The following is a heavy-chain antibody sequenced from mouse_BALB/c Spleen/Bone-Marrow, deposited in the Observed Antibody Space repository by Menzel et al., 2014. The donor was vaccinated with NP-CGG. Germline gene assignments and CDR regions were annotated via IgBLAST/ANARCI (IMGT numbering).Heavy chain of an antibody. CDR3: ARGYGNSAWFAY. J-gene: IGHJ3*01. D-gene: IGHD2-1*01. CDR1: GYSFTSYW. V-gene: IGHV1S41*01. Sequence: DLEKPGASVKLSCKASGYSFTSYWINWIKQRHGQGLEWIGRIAPGCGSTYYNEMFKGKATLTVDTSSSTAYMQLSSLSSEDSAVYYCARGYGNSAWFAYWGQGTLVTVSA. CDR2: IAPGCGST.